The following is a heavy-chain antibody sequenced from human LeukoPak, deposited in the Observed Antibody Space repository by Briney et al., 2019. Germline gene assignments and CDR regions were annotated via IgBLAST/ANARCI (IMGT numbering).Heavy chain of an antibody. CDR3: ARPYYDSSAPPYDY. CDR1: GYTFTSYG. D-gene: IGHD3-22*01. J-gene: IGHJ4*02. CDR2: ISAYNGNT. Sequence: ASVKVSCKASGYTFTSYGIGWVRQAPGQGLEWMGWISAYNGNTNYAQKLQGRVTMTTDTSTSTAYMELRSLRSDDTAAYYCARPYYDSSAPPYDYWGQGTLVTVSS. V-gene: IGHV1-18*01.